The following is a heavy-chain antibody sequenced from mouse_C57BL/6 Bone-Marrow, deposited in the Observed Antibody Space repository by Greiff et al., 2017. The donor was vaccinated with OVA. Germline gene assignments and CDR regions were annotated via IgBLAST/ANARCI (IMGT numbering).Heavy chain of an antibody. Sequence: QVQLQQPGAELVMPGASVKLSCKASGYTFTSYWMHWVKQRPGQGLEWIGEIDPSDSYTNSNQKFKGKSTLTVDKSSSTAYMQLSSLTSEDSAVYYCARAGTAQGRGFDYWGQGTTRTVSS. CDR3: ARAGTAQGRGFDY. J-gene: IGHJ2*01. D-gene: IGHD3-2*02. V-gene: IGHV1-69*01. CDR1: GYTFTSYW. CDR2: IDPSDSYT.